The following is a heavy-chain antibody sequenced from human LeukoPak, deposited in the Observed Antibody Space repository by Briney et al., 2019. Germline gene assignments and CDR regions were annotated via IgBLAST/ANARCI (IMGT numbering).Heavy chain of an antibody. J-gene: IGHJ4*02. CDR3: ARANGWYLRNYFDY. D-gene: IGHD6-19*01. V-gene: IGHV3-48*01. Sequence: PGGSLGLSCVASGFMFSSHNMNWVRQAPGKGLEWISYLSSSGSTIYYEDSVQGRFTISRDNAKKSLYLQMDSLRAEDTAVYYCARANGWYLRNYFDYWGQGILVTVSS. CDR1: GFMFSSHN. CDR2: LSSSGSTI.